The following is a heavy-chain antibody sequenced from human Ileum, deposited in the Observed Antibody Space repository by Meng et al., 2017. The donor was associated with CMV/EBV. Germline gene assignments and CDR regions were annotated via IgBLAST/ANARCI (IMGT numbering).Heavy chain of an antibody. CDR3: ARTGRFGSYYFDY. V-gene: IGHV4-59*07. D-gene: IGHD3-10*01. CDR2: VYSTGST. J-gene: IGHJ4*02. Sequence: QVQLQESDPGPVKPSDTLSLTCSASGGSISSYYWSWIRQAPGKGLEWIGYVYSTGSTNYSPSLRSRVTISVDTSRNQFSLRLSSVTAADTAVYYCARTGRFGSYYFDYWGQGTLVTVSS. CDR1: GGSISSYY.